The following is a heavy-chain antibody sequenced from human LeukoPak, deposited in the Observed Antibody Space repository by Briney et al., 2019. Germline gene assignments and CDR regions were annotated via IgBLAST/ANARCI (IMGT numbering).Heavy chain of an antibody. CDR2: ISSSSSYI. D-gene: IGHD1-14*01. CDR3: ARDLTPSAFDI. CDR1: GFTFSSYS. Sequence: GGSLRLSCAASGFTFSSYSMNWVRQAPGKGLEWVSSISSSSSYIYYADSVKGRFTISRDNAKNSLYLQVNSLRAEDTAVYYCARDLTPSAFDIWGQGTMVTVSS. V-gene: IGHV3-21*01. J-gene: IGHJ3*02.